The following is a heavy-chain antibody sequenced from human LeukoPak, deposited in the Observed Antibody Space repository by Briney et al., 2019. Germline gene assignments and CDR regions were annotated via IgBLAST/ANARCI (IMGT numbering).Heavy chain of an antibody. V-gene: IGHV3-7*01. CDR1: GFTFSSYW. CDR3: ASEGRELPAFDY. D-gene: IGHD1-26*01. J-gene: IGHJ4*02. Sequence: PGGSLRLSCAASGFTFSSYWMSWVRQAPGKGLERVANIKQDGSEKYYVDSVKGRFTISRDNAKNSLYLQMNSLRAEDTAVYYCASEGRELPAFDYWGQGTLVTVSS. CDR2: IKQDGSEK.